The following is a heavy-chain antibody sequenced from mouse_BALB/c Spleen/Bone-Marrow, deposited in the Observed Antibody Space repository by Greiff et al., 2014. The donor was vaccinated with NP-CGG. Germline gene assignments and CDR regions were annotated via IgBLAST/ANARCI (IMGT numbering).Heavy chain of an antibody. J-gene: IGHJ2*01. CDR2: IYPGDGDT. CDR1: GYTFTSYW. Sequence: QVQLKESGAELARPGASVKLSCKASGYTFTSYWMQWVKQRPGQGLEWIGAIYPGDGDTRYTQTFKGKSTLTADKSSSTAYMQLSSLASEDSAVYYCARDEHYCDYWGQGTTLTVSS. V-gene: IGHV1-87*01. CDR3: ARDEHYCDY.